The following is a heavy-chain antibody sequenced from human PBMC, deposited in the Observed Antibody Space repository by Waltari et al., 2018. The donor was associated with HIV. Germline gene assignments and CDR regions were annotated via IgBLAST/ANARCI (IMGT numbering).Heavy chain of an antibody. CDR3: ARGVAGIFDV. V-gene: IGHV4-30-4*08. Sequence: QVQLQEAGPGLVKPSQTLSVTCTVSGGSISGGEYYWSWIRQSPGTGLEWIGYIYYNGNTFYSPSLKSRLSISMGWSTNQFSLNLESVTAADTALYFCARGVAGIFDVWGQGTLVTVSS. CDR2: IYYNGNT. D-gene: IGHD3-3*01. CDR1: GGSISGGEYY. J-gene: IGHJ4*02.